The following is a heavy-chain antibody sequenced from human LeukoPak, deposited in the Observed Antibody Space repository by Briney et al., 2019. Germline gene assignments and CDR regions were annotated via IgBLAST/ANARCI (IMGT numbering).Heavy chain of an antibody. V-gene: IGHV3-53*01. D-gene: IGHD5/OR15-5a*01. CDR1: GFTVSSNY. CDR2: IYSGGST. Sequence: GGSLRLSCAASGFTVSSNYMSWVRQAPGNWLEWVSVIYSGGSTYYADSVKGRFTISRNNSKNTLYLQMNSLRAEDTAVSYCARGRVSYFDYWGQGTLVTVSS. CDR3: ARGRVSYFDY. J-gene: IGHJ4*02.